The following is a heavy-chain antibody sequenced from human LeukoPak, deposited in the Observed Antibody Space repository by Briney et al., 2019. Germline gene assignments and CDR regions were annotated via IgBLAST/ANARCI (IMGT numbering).Heavy chain of an antibody. CDR2: ISSSGSTI. CDR1: GFTFSDYY. J-gene: IGHJ4*02. D-gene: IGHD1-26*01. V-gene: IGHV3-11*01. CDR3: ARDSGSYRPYFDY. Sequence: GGSLRLSCAASGFTFSDYYMSWIRQAPGKGLEWVSYISSSGSTIYHADSVKGRFTISRDNAKNSLYLQMNSLRAEDTAVYYCARDSGSYRPYFDYWGQGTLVTVSS.